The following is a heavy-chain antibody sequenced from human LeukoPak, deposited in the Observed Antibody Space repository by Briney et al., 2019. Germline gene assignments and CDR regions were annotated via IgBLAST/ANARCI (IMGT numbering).Heavy chain of an antibody. V-gene: IGHV3-53*01. CDR3: ARGYGSSRGWY. CDR1: GFTVSSNY. J-gene: IGHJ4*02. Sequence: GGSLRLSCAASGFTVSSNYMSWVRQAPGKGLEWVSVIYSGGSTFYADSVRGRFTISRDNSENTLYLQMNSLRAEDTAVYYCARGYGSSRGWYWGQGTLVTVSS. D-gene: IGHD6-6*01. CDR2: IYSGGST.